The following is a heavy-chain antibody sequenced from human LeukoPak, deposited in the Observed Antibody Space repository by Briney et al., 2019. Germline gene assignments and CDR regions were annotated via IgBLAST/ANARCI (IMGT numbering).Heavy chain of an antibody. CDR1: GFTFSSYA. CDR3: ARGPMLRGVIIRRSKSGYFDY. D-gene: IGHD3-10*01. V-gene: IGHV3-23*01. J-gene: IGHJ4*02. CDR2: ISGSGGST. Sequence: GGSLRLSCAASGFTFSSYAMSWVRQAPGKGLEWVSAISGSGGSTYHADSVKGRFTISRDNSKNTLYLQMNSLRAEDTAVYYCARGPMLRGVIIRRSKSGYFDYWGQGTLVTVSS.